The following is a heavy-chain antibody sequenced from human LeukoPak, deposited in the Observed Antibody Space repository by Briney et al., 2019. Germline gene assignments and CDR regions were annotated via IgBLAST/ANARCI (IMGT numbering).Heavy chain of an antibody. CDR3: AKQGMNSGSYDY. V-gene: IGHV3-23*01. Sequence: GGSLRLSCAASGFTFSSYAMSWVRQAPGKGLEWVSAISGSGGSTYYADSVEGRFTISRDNSKNTLYLQMNSLRAEDTAVYYCAKQGMNSGSYDYWGQGTLVTVSS. D-gene: IGHD1-26*01. J-gene: IGHJ4*02. CDR2: ISGSGGST. CDR1: GFTFSSYA.